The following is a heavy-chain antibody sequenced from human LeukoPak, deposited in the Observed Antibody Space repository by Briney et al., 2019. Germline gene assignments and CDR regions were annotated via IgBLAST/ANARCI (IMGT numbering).Heavy chain of an antibody. D-gene: IGHD2-15*01. J-gene: IGHJ3*02. CDR2: IYPGDSDT. CDR1: GYIFTSYW. Sequence: GESLKISCKGSGYIFTSYWIGWVRQMPGTGLEWMGIIYPGDSDTRYSPPFQDQVTISADKSISTSYLQCSSLKASDTAMYYCARSVAIGYCSGGSCYGAFDIRGQGTMVTVSS. CDR3: ARSVAIGYCSGGSCYGAFDI. V-gene: IGHV5-51*01.